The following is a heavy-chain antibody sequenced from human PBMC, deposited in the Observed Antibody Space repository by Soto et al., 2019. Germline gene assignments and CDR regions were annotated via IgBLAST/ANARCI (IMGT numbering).Heavy chain of an antibody. Sequence: PGGSLRLSCETSAFTFRSYGMHWVRQAPGKGLEWVSSIGRRSDIYYADSVKGRFTISRDNAKNSVSLQMNSLRDEDTAVYYCAREETAWPLAYGLDVWGQGTTVTVSS. D-gene: IGHD2-21*02. J-gene: IGHJ6*02. CDR2: IGRRSDI. CDR1: AFTFRSYG. CDR3: AREETAWPLAYGLDV. V-gene: IGHV3-21*01.